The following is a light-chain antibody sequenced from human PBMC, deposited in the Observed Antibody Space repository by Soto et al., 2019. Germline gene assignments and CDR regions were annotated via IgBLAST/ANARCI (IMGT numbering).Light chain of an antibody. CDR2: KAS. Sequence: DIQMTQSPSTLSASIGDRVTITCRTSQNINNWLAWYQQKPGKAPKLLIYKASNSESGVPSRFSGSGSGTEFTLTISRLQPDDFATYYCQQYHSYSRTFGQGTKVEI. V-gene: IGKV1-5*03. CDR1: QNINNW. J-gene: IGKJ1*01. CDR3: QQYHSYSRT.